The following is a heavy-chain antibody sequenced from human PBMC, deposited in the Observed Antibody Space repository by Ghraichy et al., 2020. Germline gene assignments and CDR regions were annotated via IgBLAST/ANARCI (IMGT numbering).Heavy chain of an antibody. D-gene: IGHD3-3*01. CDR3: ARGHYDLWSGYPRTGGMDV. CDR1: GGSFSGYY. CDR2: INHSGST. Sequence: SETLSLTCAVYGGSFSGYYWSWIRQPPGKGLEWIGEINHSGSTNHNPSLKSRVTISVDTSKNQFSLKLSSVTAADTAVYYCARGHYDLWSGYPRTGGMDVWGQGTTVTVSS. V-gene: IGHV4-34*01. J-gene: IGHJ6*02.